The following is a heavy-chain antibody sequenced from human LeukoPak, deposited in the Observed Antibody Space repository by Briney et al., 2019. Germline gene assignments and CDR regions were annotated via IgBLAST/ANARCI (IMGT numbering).Heavy chain of an antibody. V-gene: IGHV3-23*01. CDR3: AKDLGLYYYDSSGYYQGGFDY. CDR1: GFTFRSHW. J-gene: IGHJ4*02. Sequence: GGSLRLSCEASGFTFRSHWMSWVRQAPGKGLEWVSAISGSGGSTYYADSVKGRFTISRDNSKNTLYLQMNSLRAEDTAVYYCAKDLGLYYYDSSGYYQGGFDYWGQGTLVTVSP. D-gene: IGHD3-22*01. CDR2: ISGSGGST.